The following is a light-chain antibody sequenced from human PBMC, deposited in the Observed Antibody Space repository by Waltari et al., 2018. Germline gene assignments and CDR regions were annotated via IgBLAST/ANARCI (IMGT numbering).Light chain of an antibody. V-gene: IGKV1-5*03. CDR2: RAS. J-gene: IGKJ2*03. CDR3: QQYNTYTYS. CDR1: QTIDYW. Sequence: DIQLTQSPSTLSASVGARVTITCRASQTIDYWLAWYQQKPGKAPNLLIYRASTLKSGVPSRFSGSGSGTEFTLTISSLQPDDFATYYCQQYNTYTYSFGQGTNLEIK.